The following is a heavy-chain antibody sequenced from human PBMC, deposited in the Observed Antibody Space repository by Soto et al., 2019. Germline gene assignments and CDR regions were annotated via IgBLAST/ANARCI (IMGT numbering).Heavy chain of an antibody. J-gene: IGHJ4*02. D-gene: IGHD3-16*01. Sequence: EVQLVESGGGLVLPGGTMRLSCADSGFTFSTFWMTWVRRPRGKGLEWVANLDQDGSERYYVDSVRGRFTISRDNAKNSLYLQMNSLRAEDTAVYYCVCGGNFFVYWGQGTLVTVSP. CDR3: VCGGNFFVY. V-gene: IGHV3-7*01. CDR2: LDQDGSER. CDR1: GFTFSTFW.